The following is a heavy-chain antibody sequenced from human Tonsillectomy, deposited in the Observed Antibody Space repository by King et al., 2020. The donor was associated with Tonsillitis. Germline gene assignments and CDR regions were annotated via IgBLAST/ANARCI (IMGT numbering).Heavy chain of an antibody. D-gene: IGHD5-24*01. CDR1: GGTFSSYA. CDR2: IIPILGIA. CDR3: AGYQRGGRDGYNYFDY. J-gene: IGHJ4*02. V-gene: IGHV1-69*09. Sequence: VQLVESGAEVKKPGSSVKVSCKASGGTFSSYAISWVRQAPGQGLEWMGRIIPILGIANYAQKFQGRVTITADKSTSTAYMELSSLRSEDTAVYYCAGYQRGGRDGYNYFDYWGQGTLVTVSS.